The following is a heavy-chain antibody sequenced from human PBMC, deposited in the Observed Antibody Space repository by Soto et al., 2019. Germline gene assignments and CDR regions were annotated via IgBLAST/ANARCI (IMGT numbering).Heavy chain of an antibody. V-gene: IGHV3-15*07. CDR2: IKSKTDGETT. CDR3: TGSNSAARIAY. CDR1: GFTFSNAW. D-gene: IGHD1-26*01. Sequence: EVQLVESGGGLEKPGGSLRLSCAASGFTFSNAWMNWVRQAPGKGLEWVGRIKSKTDGETTDYGAPVKRRYTISREDSKNILYLQMNSLKTEDTAVYYCTGSNSAARIAYWGQRSLVTVYS. J-gene: IGHJ4*02.